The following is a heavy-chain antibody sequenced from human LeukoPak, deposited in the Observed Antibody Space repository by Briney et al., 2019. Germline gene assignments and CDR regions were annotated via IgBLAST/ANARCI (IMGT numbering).Heavy chain of an antibody. D-gene: IGHD2-2*01. CDR3: ARQHRSSTSHTGPMDV. J-gene: IGHJ6*03. V-gene: IGHV5-51*01. CDR1: GYSFTSYW. Sequence: GESLKISCKGSGYSFTSYWIGWVRQMPGKGLEWMGIIYPGDSDTRYSPSFQGQVTISADKSISTAYLQWSSLKASDTAMYYCARQHRSSTSHTGPMDVWGKGTTVTVSS. CDR2: IYPGDSDT.